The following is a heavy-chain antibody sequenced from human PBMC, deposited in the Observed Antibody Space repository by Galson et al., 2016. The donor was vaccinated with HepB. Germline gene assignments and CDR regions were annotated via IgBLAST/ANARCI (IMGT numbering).Heavy chain of an antibody. CDR3: AEPYTSGWLTSFDH. J-gene: IGHJ4*02. CDR2: IGLSGAPT. D-gene: IGHD6-19*01. V-gene: IGHV3-23*01. Sequence: SLRLSCAASGFAFSSYAINWVRQTPGKGLEWISSIGLSGAPTYYADSVKGRFSISSDNSKNTLHLDMSSLRVDDSCIYYCAEPYTSGWLTSFDHWGQGTLVTVSS. CDR1: GFAFSSYA.